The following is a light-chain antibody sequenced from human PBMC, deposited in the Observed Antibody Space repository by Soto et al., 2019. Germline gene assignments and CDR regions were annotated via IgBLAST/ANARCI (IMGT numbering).Light chain of an antibody. CDR1: QSIDTH. J-gene: IGKJ1*01. CDR3: HQTYSPPDT. CDR2: EAS. V-gene: IGKV1-39*01. Sequence: DIRMTQSPSSLSASVGDRVTITCRASQSIDTHLNWYQQHPGKAPNALIYEASNLQSGVPSRFSGSGSGTDSTLTISGLQPDDSATYYCHQTYSPPDTFGQGTKVDIK.